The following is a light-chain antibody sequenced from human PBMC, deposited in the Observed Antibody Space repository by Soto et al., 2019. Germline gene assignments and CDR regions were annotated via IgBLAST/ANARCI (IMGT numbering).Light chain of an antibody. J-gene: IGKJ1*01. CDR2: KAS. CDR3: QDYNSYSEA. Sequence: DIQMTQSPSTLSGSVGDRVTITCRASQTISSWLAWYQQKPGKAPKLLIYKASTLKSGVPSRFSGSGSGTEYTLTISSLLPDDFAPSYCQDYNSYSEAFGQGTNVELK. V-gene: IGKV1-5*03. CDR1: QTISSW.